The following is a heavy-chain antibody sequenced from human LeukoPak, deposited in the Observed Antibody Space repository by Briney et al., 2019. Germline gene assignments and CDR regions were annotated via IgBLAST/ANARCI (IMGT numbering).Heavy chain of an antibody. V-gene: IGHV4-34*01. J-gene: IGHJ5*02. CDR3: ARDLGYSGFDWAP. CDR1: GGSFSGYY. Sequence: PSETLPLTCAVYGGSFSGYYWSWIRQPPGKGLEWIGEINHSGSTNYSPSLKSRVTISVDTSKNQFSLNLTSVTAADAAVYYCARDLGYSGFDWAPWGQGTLVTVSS. CDR2: INHSGST. D-gene: IGHD5-12*01.